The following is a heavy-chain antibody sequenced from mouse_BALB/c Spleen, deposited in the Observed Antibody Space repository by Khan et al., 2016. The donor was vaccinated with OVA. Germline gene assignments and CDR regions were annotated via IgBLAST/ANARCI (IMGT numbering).Heavy chain of an antibody. Sequence: VELVESGPGLVAPSQNLSITCTVSGFSLTDYGVSWIRQPPGKGLEWLGGIWGGGTTYYNSALKSRLSISKDNSKSQVFLKMNSLQTDDTAMYYCAKGVWSYYFALDYWGQGTSVTVSS. CDR2: IWGGGTT. J-gene: IGHJ4*01. CDR1: GFSLTDYG. CDR3: AKGVWSYYFALDY. V-gene: IGHV2-6-5*01. D-gene: IGHD2-10*02.